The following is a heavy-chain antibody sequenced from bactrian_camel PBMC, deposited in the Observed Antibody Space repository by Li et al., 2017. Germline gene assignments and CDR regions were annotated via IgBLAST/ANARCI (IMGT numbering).Heavy chain of an antibody. D-gene: IGHD4*01. CDR3: AAAQPCYYNGRDFPFGPFND. CDR2: MYTGFGGGNI. J-gene: IGHJ4*01. CDR1: GRSNENYF. Sequence: QLVESGGGSVQAGGSLRLSCAISGRSNENYFLAWFRQPPGKEREGVAAMYTGFGGGNIYYDDSVKGRFTISQDNSKNTLYLEMSGLEPEDTAMYYCAAAQPCYYNGRDFPFGPFNDWGQGTQVT. V-gene: IGHV3S32*01.